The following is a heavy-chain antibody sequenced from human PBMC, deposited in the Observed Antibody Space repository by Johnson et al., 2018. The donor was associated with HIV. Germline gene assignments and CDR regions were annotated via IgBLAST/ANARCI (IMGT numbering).Heavy chain of an antibody. J-gene: IGHJ3*02. CDR3: ARRGRSSSWYDLDI. CDR1: GFTFSSYG. CDR2: IWYDGSNK. Sequence: VQVVESGGGVVQPGRSLRLSCAASGFTFSSYGMHWVRQAPGKGLEWVAVIWYDGSNKYYADSVKGRFTISRDNSKNTLYLQMNSLRAEDTAVYYCARRGRSSSWYDLDIWGQGTMVSVSS. V-gene: IGHV3-33*01. D-gene: IGHD6-13*01.